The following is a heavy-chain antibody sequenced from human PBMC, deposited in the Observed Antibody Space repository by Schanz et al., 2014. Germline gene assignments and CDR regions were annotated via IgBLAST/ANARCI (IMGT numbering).Heavy chain of an antibody. CDR3: ARAHGNNWYGKGLDY. D-gene: IGHD1-1*01. Sequence: VQLVESGGGLVQPGGSLRLSCAASGFTFSSYWMSWVRQAPGKGLEWVAVIWSDGSGKYYADSVKGRFTISRDNSKNTLYLQMNSLRADDTAVYFCARAHGNNWYGKGLDYWGQGTLVTVSS. CDR2: IWSDGSGK. V-gene: IGHV3-33*08. CDR1: GFTFSSYW. J-gene: IGHJ4*02.